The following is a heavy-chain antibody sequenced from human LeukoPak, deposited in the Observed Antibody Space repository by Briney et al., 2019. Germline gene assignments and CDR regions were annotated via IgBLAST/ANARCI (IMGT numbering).Heavy chain of an antibody. CDR2: IYYSGST. Sequence: SETLSLTCTVSGGSISSSSYYWGWIRQPPGKGLEWIGSIYYSGSTYYNPSLKSRVTISVDTSKNQFSLKLSSVTAADTAVYYFARSEATVGYYYYYMDVWGRGTTVTVSS. D-gene: IGHD4-17*01. V-gene: IGHV4-39*01. CDR3: ARSEATVGYYYYYMDV. CDR1: GGSISSSSYY. J-gene: IGHJ6*03.